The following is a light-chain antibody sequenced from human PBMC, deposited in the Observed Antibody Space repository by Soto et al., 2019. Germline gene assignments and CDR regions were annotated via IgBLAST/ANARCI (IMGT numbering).Light chain of an antibody. Sequence: QSVLTRPPSVSGAPGQRVTISCTGSSSNIGTGYDVHWYQQLPGTAPKLLIYGNTNRPSGVPDRFSGSKSGTSASLAITGLQADDEADYYCQSYDSSLSGSVFGGGTQLTVL. V-gene: IGLV1-40*01. CDR1: SSNIGTGYD. CDR2: GNT. J-gene: IGLJ3*02. CDR3: QSYDSSLSGSV.